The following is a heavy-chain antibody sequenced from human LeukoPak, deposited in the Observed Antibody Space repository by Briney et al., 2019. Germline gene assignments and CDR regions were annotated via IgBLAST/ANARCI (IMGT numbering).Heavy chain of an antibody. D-gene: IGHD6-13*01. CDR1: GYTFPDYY. CDR2: INPKTGGT. V-gene: IGHV1-2*02. Sequence: ASVKVSCKAPGYTFPDYYMHWVRQAPGQGLEWMGWINPKTGGTNYAQKFQGRVTMTRDTSISTAYMELSRLRSDDTAVYYCAKIFSNSWFSDYWGQGTLVTVSS. J-gene: IGHJ4*02. CDR3: AKIFSNSWFSDY.